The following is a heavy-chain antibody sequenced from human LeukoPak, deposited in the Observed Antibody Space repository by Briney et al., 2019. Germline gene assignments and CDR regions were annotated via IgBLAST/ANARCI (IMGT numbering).Heavy chain of an antibody. CDR2: ISSSSSTM. D-gene: IGHD6-19*01. V-gene: IGHV3-48*04. CDR3: ARGIAVAGTEIAFLRTY. Sequence: GGSLRLSCAASGFTFSSYSMNWVRQAPGKGLEWVSYISSSSSTMYYADSVKGRFTISRDNAKNSLYLQMNSLRAEDTAVYYCARGIAVAGTEIAFLRTYWGQGTLVTVSS. J-gene: IGHJ4*02. CDR1: GFTFSSYS.